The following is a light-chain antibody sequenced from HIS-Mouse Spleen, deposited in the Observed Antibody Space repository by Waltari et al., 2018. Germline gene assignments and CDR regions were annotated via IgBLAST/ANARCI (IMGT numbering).Light chain of an antibody. J-gene: IGLJ2*01. CDR3: SSYTSSSTLDVV. V-gene: IGLV2-14*03. CDR1: SSDVGGYNY. CDR2: DVS. Sequence: QSALTQPASVSGSPGQSITISCTGTSSDVGGYNYLSWYQQHPGKPPKLMIYDVSNRPSGVSNRFSGSKSGNTASLTISGLQAEDEADYYCSSYTSSSTLDVVFGGGTKLTVL.